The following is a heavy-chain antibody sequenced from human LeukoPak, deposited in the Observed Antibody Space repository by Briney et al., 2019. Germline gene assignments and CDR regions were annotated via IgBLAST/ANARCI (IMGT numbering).Heavy chain of an antibody. CDR3: VGGSGYVQATTL. D-gene: IGHD3-22*01. Sequence: GGSLRLSCAASGFTFSSYSMNWVRQAPGQGLEWVSSISSSSSYIYYADSVKGRFTISRDNAKNSLYLQMNSLRAEDTAVYYCVGGSGYVQATTLWGQGTLVTVSS. CDR1: GFTFSSYS. V-gene: IGHV3-21*01. J-gene: IGHJ4*02. CDR2: ISSSSSYI.